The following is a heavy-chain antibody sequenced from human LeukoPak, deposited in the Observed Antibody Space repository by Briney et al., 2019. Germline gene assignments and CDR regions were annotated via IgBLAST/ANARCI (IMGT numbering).Heavy chain of an antibody. J-gene: IGHJ3*02. D-gene: IGHD1-26*01. V-gene: IGHV3-9*03. CDR1: GFTFNNYA. CDR3: AKGRGSYGAFDI. CDR2: ISWNSGSI. Sequence: GGSLRLSCSASGFTFNNYAMLWVRQAPGKGLEWVSGISWNSGSIGYADSVKGRFTISRDNAKNSLYLQMNSLRAEDMALYYCAKGRGSYGAFDIWGQGTMVTVSS.